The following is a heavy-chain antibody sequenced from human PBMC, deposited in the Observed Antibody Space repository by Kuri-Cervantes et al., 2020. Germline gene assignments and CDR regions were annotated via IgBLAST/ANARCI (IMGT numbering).Heavy chain of an antibody. CDR3: ARLKLRYFDWSTTGGGAFDI. V-gene: IGHV4-61*02. D-gene: IGHD3-9*01. CDR1: GGSISSGSYY. CDR2: IYTSGST. Sequence: LRLSCTVSGGSISSGSYYWNWIRQPAGKGLEWIGRIYTSGSTNYNPSLKSRVTISVDRSKNQFSLKLSSVTAADTAVYYCARLKLRYFDWSTTGGGAFDIWGQGTMVTVSS. J-gene: IGHJ3*02.